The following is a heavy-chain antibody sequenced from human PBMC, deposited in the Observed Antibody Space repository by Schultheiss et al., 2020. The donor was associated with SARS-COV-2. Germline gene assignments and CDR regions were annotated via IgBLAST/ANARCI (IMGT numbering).Heavy chain of an antibody. D-gene: IGHD2-21*01. V-gene: IGHV4-4*02. CDR3: TTILWETGDAFDI. J-gene: IGHJ3*02. CDR2: IYHSGST. Sequence: SETLSLTCAVSGGSISSSNWWSWVRQPPGKGLEWIGEIYHSGSTNYNPSLKSRVTISVDTSKNQFSLKVSSVTAADTAVYYCTTILWETGDAFDIWGQGTMVTVSS. CDR1: GGSISSSNW.